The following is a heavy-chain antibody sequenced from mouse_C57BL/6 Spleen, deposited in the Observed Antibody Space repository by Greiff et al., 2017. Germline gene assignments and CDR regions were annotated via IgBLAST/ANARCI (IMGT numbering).Heavy chain of an antibody. J-gene: IGHJ3*01. CDR1: GFTFSSYG. CDR2: ISSGGSYT. CDR3: ARHNSDYEGFAY. V-gene: IGHV5-6*01. D-gene: IGHD2-13*01. Sequence: EVMLVESGGDLVKPGGSLKLSCAASGFTFSSYGMSWVRQTPDKRLEWVATISSGGSYTYYPDSVKGRFTISRDNAKNTLYLQMSSLKSEDTAMYYCARHNSDYEGFAYWGQGTLVTVSA.